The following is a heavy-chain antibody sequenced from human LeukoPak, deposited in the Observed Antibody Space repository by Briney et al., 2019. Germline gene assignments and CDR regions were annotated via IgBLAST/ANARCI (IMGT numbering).Heavy chain of an antibody. D-gene: IGHD2-21*02. Sequence: GGSLRLSCAASGFTFDDYAMHWVRQAPGKGLEWVSGISYNSDTIAYADSVKGRFTISRDNAKNSLYLQMNSLKAEDTALYYCAKDYCGGDCYSGWYFDLWGRGTLVTVSS. J-gene: IGHJ2*01. V-gene: IGHV3-9*01. CDR3: AKDYCGGDCYSGWYFDL. CDR1: GFTFDDYA. CDR2: ISYNSDTI.